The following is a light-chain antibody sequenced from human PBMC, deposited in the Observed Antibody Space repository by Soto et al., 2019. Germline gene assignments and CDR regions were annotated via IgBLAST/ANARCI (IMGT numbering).Light chain of an antibody. Sequence: QSALTQPPSASGSPGQSLTISCTGTSSDVGGYNYVSWYQQHPGKAPKLMIYEVTNRPSGVSNRFSGSKSGNTASLTISGLQAEDEADYYCSSYISSSTLVFGTGTKVTVL. V-gene: IGLV2-14*01. CDR1: SSDVGGYNY. J-gene: IGLJ1*01. CDR3: SSYISSSTLV. CDR2: EVT.